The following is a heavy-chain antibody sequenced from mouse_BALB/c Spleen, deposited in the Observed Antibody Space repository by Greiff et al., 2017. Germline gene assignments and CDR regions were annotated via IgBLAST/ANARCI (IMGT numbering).Heavy chain of an antibody. CDR2: IDPYDSET. CDR1: GYTFTSYW. Sequence: QVQLQQPGAELVRPGASVKLSCKASGYTFTSYWMNWVKQRPEQGLEWIGRIDPYDSETHYNQKFKDKAIFTVDNTSNTAYMQLSSLTSEDSAVYDCARCGIPSDRYFDVWGAGTTVTVSS. J-gene: IGHJ1*01. D-gene: IGHD3-1*01. CDR3: ARCGIPSDRYFDV. V-gene: IGHV1-52*01.